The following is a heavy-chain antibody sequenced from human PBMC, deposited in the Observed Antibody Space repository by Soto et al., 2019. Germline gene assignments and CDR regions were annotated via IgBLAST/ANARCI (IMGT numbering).Heavy chain of an antibody. Sequence: QESGPGLVKPSETLSLTCTVSGGSISSYYWSWIRQPPGKALEWLALIYWDDDKRYSPSLKSRLTITKDTSKNQVVLTMTNMDPVDTATYYCASQSDYGDYGSLDYWGQGTLVTVS. CDR2: IYWDDDK. CDR1: GGSISSYYW. J-gene: IGHJ4*02. CDR3: ASQSDYGDYGSLDY. V-gene: IGHV2-5*08. D-gene: IGHD4-17*01.